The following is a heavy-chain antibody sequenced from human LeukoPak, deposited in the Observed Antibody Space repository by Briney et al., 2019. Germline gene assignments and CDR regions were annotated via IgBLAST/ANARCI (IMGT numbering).Heavy chain of an antibody. CDR3: ASSEGDYGGNPFDY. V-gene: IGHV3-33*01. D-gene: IGHD4-23*01. J-gene: IGHJ4*02. CDR2: IWYDGSNK. CDR1: GFTFRSYG. Sequence: PGGSLRLSCAASGFTFRSYGMHWVRQAPGKGLEWVAVIWYDGSNKYYADSVKGRFTISRDNSKNTLYLQMNSLRAEDTAVYYCASSEGDYGGNPFDYWGQGTLVTVSS.